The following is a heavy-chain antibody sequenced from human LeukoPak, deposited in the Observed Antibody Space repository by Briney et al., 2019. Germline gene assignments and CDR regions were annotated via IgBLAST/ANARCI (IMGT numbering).Heavy chain of an antibody. D-gene: IGHD3-9*01. J-gene: IGHJ3*02. CDR3: ASDILTGRPVVDAFDI. CDR2: IIPIFGTA. CDR1: GGTFSSYA. V-gene: IGHV1-69*13. Sequence: ASVKVSCKASGGTFSSYAISWVRQAPGQGLEWMGGIIPIFGTANYAQKFQGRVTITADESTSTAYMELSSLRSEDTAVYYCASDILTGRPVVDAFDIWGQGTMVTVSS.